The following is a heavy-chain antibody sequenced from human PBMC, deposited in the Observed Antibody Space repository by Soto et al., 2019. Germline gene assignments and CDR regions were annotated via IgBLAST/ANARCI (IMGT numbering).Heavy chain of an antibody. V-gene: IGHV3-30*04. CDR2: ISYDGRNK. Sequence: QVQLVESGGGAVQPGRSLRLSCAASGFTFTTYAIHWVRQAPGKGLEWVAVISYDGRNKYYADSVEGRFTVSRDDSRNTVYLQMNSLKPEDTALYHCTRGGFGVNMTPDYWGQGTLVTVSS. CDR3: TRGGFGVNMTPDY. CDR1: GFTFTTYA. J-gene: IGHJ4*02. D-gene: IGHD3-10*01.